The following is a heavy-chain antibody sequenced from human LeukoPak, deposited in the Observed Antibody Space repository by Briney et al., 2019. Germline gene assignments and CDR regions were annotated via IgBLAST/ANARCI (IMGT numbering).Heavy chain of an antibody. CDR2: ISYSGST. CDR3: TRLPSGGQTYFDY. D-gene: IGHD6-19*01. Sequence: KPSETLPLTCTVSGGSINSYYSSWIWQPPGKGLGWVWYISYSGSTKYNPSLKSRVTISVDTSKNKFSLKRSSVTAADTAVYFSTRLPSGGQTYFDYWGQGTLVTVSS. CDR1: GGSINSYY. J-gene: IGHJ4*02. V-gene: IGHV4-59*12.